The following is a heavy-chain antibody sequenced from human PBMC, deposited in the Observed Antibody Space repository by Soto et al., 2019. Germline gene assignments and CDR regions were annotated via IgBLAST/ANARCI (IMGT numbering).Heavy chain of an antibody. CDR1: GFSLSTSGVG. Sequence: QITLKESGPTLVKPTQTLTLTCTFSGFSLSTSGVGVGWIRQPPGKALEWLAVIYWDDIKKYSPSLTSRLTITTHTSKSQVVLTMTHMAPVDTATYYCAHKGHSVFPLDYWGQGTLVTVSS. CDR3: AHKGHSVFPLDY. D-gene: IGHD4-4*01. J-gene: IGHJ4*02. CDR2: IYWDDIK. V-gene: IGHV2-5*02.